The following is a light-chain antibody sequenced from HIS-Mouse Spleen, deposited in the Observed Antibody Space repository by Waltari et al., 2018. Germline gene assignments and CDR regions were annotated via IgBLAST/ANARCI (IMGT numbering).Light chain of an antibody. CDR1: SSDVGGYNY. V-gene: IGLV2-14*03. CDR3: SSYTSSSFNVV. Sequence: QSALTQPASVSGSPGQSITISCTGTSSDVGGYNYVSWYQQHPGKAPKLMLYDVSNRPSGGSNRFSGSKSGNTASLTISGLQAEDEADYYCSSYTSSSFNVVFGGGTKLTVL. CDR2: DVS. J-gene: IGLJ2*01.